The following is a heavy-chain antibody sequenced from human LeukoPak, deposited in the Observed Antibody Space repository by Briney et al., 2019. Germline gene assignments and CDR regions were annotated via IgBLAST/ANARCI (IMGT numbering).Heavy chain of an antibody. V-gene: IGHV4-38-2*02. CDR2: IYYSGST. Sequence: SETLSLTCTVSGYSISSGYYWGWIRQPPGKGLEWIGSIYYSGSTYYNPSLKSRVTISVDTSKNQFSLKLSSVTAADTAVYYCASGGTLGLGPWGQGTLVTVSS. CDR1: GYSISSGYY. CDR3: ASGGTLGLGP. D-gene: IGHD3-16*01. J-gene: IGHJ5*02.